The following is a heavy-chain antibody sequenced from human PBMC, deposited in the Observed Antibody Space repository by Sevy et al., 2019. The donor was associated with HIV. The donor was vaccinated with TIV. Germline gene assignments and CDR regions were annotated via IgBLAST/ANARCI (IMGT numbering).Heavy chain of an antibody. D-gene: IGHD3-16*01. CDR1: GYKFSDYW. CDR2: IYPGDSDT. CDR3: AGGSRGTLPSYYYYGLNI. V-gene: IGHV5-51*01. Sequence: GESLKISCQSSGYKFSDYWIAWVRQMPGKGLEWMGIIYPGDSDTRYSPSLQGQVTISVNKSISTAYLEWSSLKASDTAIYYGAGGSRGTLPSYYYYGLNIWGQGTTVTVSS. J-gene: IGHJ6*02.